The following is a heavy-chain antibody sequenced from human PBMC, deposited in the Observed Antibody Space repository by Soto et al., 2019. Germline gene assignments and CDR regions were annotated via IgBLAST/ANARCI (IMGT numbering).Heavy chain of an antibody. J-gene: IGHJ6*02. CDR2: ISHDGSNQ. Sequence: QVQLVESGGGVVQPGRSLRLSCAPSGFSFSDFGMHWGRQAPGKGLERVAAISHDGSNQYYGDSVKGRFSISRDHSNNRLYLQMNNLKVEDSAIYFCAKETRSRAVTATRVNGMDVWCQGTTVTVSS. D-gene: IGHD5-12*01. CDR3: AKETRSRAVTATRVNGMDV. V-gene: IGHV3-30*18. CDR1: GFSFSDFG.